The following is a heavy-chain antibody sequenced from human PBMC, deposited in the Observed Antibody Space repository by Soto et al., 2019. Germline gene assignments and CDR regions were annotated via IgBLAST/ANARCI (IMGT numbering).Heavy chain of an antibody. J-gene: IGHJ3*01. Sequence: QVVQSGAEVRKPGASVKVSCKASGYSFTTYYIHWFRQAPGQGLEWMAIINPNGGSTNYAQKFQGRVTVTRDMSASTVDMELISLRSDDTAVYYCGAFCSSGGCPPGPWNWGRGTMVTVSS. D-gene: IGHD2-15*01. CDR1: GYSFTTYY. CDR2: INPNGGST. CDR3: GAFCSSGGCPPGPWN. V-gene: IGHV1-46*01.